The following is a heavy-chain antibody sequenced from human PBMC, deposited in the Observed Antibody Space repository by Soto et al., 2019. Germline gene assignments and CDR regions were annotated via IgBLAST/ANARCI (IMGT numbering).Heavy chain of an antibody. Sequence: QVQLVQSGAEVKKPGASVKVSCKASGYTFTSYDINWVRQATGQGLEWMGWMNPNSGNTGYAQKFQGRVTMTRNTXXSXAXXELSSLRSEDTAVYYCARGRTNYYGSGSYYRWFDPWGQGTLVTVSS. J-gene: IGHJ5*02. D-gene: IGHD3-10*01. V-gene: IGHV1-8*01. CDR1: GYTFTSYD. CDR2: MNPNSGNT. CDR3: ARGRTNYYGSGSYYRWFDP.